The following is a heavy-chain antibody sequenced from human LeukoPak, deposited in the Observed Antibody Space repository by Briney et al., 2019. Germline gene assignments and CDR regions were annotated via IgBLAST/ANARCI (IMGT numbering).Heavy chain of an antibody. J-gene: IGHJ3*02. CDR3: ARDMYIAAANLYAFDI. CDR2: IYYSGST. Sequence: SQTLSLTCTVFGGSISSGDYYWSWIRQPPGKGLEWIGYIYYSGSTYYNPSLKSRVTISVDTSKNQFSLKLSSVTAADTAVYYCARDMYIAAANLYAFDIWGQGTMVTVSS. CDR1: GGSISSGDYY. D-gene: IGHD6-13*01. V-gene: IGHV4-30-4*08.